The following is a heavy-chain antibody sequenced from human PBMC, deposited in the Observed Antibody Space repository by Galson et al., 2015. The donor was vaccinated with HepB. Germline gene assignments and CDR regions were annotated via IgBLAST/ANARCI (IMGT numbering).Heavy chain of an antibody. CDR1: EFTFSSYA. CDR3: AKDLGYDILTGYPDDAFDI. V-gene: IGHV3-23*01. CDR2: ISGSGGST. J-gene: IGHJ3*02. D-gene: IGHD3-9*01. Sequence: SLRLSCAASEFTFSSYAMSWVRQAPGKGLEWVSAISGSGGSTYYADSVKGRFTISRDNSKNTLYLQMNSLRAEDTAVYYCAKDLGYDILTGYPDDAFDIWGQGTMVTVSS.